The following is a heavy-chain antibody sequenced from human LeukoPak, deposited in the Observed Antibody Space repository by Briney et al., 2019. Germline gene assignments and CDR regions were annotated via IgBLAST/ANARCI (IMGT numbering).Heavy chain of an antibody. CDR2: LSGSGYST. CDR1: GFTLSNYA. J-gene: IGHJ5*02. CDR3: AKEFLRLGFDP. Sequence: GGSLRLSCAASGFTLSNYAMSWVRQAPGKGLEWVSSLSGSGYSTYYADSVKGRFTISRDNSKNTLYLQMNSLRAEDTAIYYCAKEFLRLGFDPWGQGTLVTVSS. V-gene: IGHV3-23*01.